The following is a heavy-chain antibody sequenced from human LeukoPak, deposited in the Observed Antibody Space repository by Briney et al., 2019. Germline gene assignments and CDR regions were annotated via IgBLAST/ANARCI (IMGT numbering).Heavy chain of an antibody. V-gene: IGHV3-48*03. CDR1: GFTFSSYE. D-gene: IGHD3-16*01. Sequence: PGGSLRLSCAASGFTFSSYEMNWVRQAPGKGLEWVSYISSSGSTMYYADSVKGRFTISRDNAKNSLYLQMNSLRAEDTAVYYCARDGGVERFDYWGQGTLVTVSS. CDR2: ISSSGSTM. CDR3: ARDGGVERFDY. J-gene: IGHJ4*02.